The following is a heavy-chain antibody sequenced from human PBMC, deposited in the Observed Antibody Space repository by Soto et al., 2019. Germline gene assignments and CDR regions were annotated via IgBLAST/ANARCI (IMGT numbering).Heavy chain of an antibody. D-gene: IGHD2-2*01. J-gene: IGHJ4*02. Sequence: SETLSHTSAVYGGFFRSYYWTWIRQPPGTGLEWIGEINHSGSTNYNPSLKSRVTISVDTSKNQFSLKLTSVTAADAAVYYCARRTCHSTSCFFDYWGQGTRVT. CDR1: GGFFRSYY. V-gene: IGHV4-34*01. CDR2: INHSGST. CDR3: ARRTCHSTSCFFDY.